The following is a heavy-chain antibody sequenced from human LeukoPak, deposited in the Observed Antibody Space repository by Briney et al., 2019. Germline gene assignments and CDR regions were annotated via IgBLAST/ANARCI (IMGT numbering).Heavy chain of an antibody. CDR1: GGSLSSSSYY. CDR3: ARSGGTYVY. Sequence: SETLSLTCTVSGGSLSSSSYYWGWIRQPPGKGLEWIGRIYTSGSTSYNPSLKSRVTISVDTSKNQLSLKLSSVTAADTAVYYSARSGGTYVYWGQGTLVTVSS. CDR2: IYTSGST. J-gene: IGHJ4*02. V-gene: IGHV4-39*07. D-gene: IGHD1-26*01.